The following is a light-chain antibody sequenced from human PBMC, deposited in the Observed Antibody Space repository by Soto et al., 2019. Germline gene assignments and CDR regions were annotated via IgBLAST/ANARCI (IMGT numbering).Light chain of an antibody. V-gene: IGKV3-20*01. CDR1: QSVSSN. CDR3: QQYSHSLPWT. CDR2: AAS. Sequence: EIVLTQSPATLSVSPGERAALSCRASQSVSSNLAWYQQKPGQAPRLLIYAASTRATGIPDRFSGSGSGTDFTLTINRLEPEDFAVYFCQQYSHSLPWTFGRGTKVDIK. J-gene: IGKJ1*01.